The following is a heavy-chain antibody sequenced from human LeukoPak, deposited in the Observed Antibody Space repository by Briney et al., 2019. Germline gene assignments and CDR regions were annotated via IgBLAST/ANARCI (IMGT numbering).Heavy chain of an antibody. Sequence: GVSLRLSCAASGFTFSSYAMSWVRQAPGKGLEWVSAISGSGGSTYYADSVKGRFTISRDNSKNTLYLQMNSLRAEDTAVYYCAKPGRYCSGGSCRKGVDAFDIWGQGTMVTVSS. CDR3: AKPGRYCSGGSCRKGVDAFDI. CDR2: ISGSGGST. V-gene: IGHV3-23*01. J-gene: IGHJ3*02. CDR1: GFTFSSYA. D-gene: IGHD2-15*01.